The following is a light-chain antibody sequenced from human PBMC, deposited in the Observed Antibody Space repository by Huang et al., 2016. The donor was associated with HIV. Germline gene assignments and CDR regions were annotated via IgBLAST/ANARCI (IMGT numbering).Light chain of an antibody. V-gene: IGKV3-20*01. J-gene: IGKJ2*01. CDR3: QQGYT. CDR2: AAS. Sequence: EIVLTQSPGTLSLSPGERATLSCRASQSVSSSYFTWYQQKPGQAPRLLIYAASNRATGIPDRFTGSGSGTDFTLTIRRLEPEYFAVYYCQQGYTFGQGTKVEIK. CDR1: QSVSSSY.